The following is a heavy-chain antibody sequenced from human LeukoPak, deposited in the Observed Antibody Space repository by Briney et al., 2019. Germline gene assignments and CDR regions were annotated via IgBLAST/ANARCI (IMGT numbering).Heavy chain of an antibody. D-gene: IGHD5-24*01. V-gene: IGHV1-46*01. CDR1: GYTFTSYY. J-gene: IGHJ4*02. Sequence: ASVKVSCKASGYTFTSYYMHWVRQAPGQGGEWMGIINPSGGSTSYAQKFQGRVTITRDTSTSTVYMELSSLRSEDTAVYYCARVSMATIWFDYWGQGTLVTVST. CDR2: INPSGGST. CDR3: ARVSMATIWFDY.